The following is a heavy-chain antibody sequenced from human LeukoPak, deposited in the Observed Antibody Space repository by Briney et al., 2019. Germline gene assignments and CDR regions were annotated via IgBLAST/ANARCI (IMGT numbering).Heavy chain of an antibody. CDR2: IWYDGSNK. V-gene: IGHV3-33*01. CDR1: GFTFSSYG. D-gene: IGHD2-21*01. CDR3: SRDRVVSTLAYVMDV. J-gene: IGHJ6*02. Sequence: GRSLRLSCAASGFTFSSYGMHWVRQAPGKGLEWVAVIWYDGSNKYYADSVKGRLTISRDNSKKTLYLQMNSLRAEYTAVYYCSRDRVVSTLAYVMDVWGQGTTVTVSS.